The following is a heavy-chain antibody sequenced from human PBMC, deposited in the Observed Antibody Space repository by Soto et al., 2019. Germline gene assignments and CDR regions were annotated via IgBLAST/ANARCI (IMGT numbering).Heavy chain of an antibody. CDR3: ARDGGGSSSYYYYYGMDV. V-gene: IGHV1-69*01. CDR2: IIPIFGTA. D-gene: IGHD6-6*01. CDR1: GGTFSSYA. Sequence: QVQLVQSGAEVKKPGSSVKVSCKASGGTFSSYAISWVRQALGQGLEWMGGIIPIFGTANYAQKFQGRVTITADESTSTAYMELSSLRSEDTAVYYCARDGGGSSSYYYYYGMDVWGQGTTVTVSS. J-gene: IGHJ6*02.